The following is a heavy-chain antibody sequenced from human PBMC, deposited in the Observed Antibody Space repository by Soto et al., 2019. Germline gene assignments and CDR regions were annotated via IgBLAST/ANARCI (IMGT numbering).Heavy chain of an antibody. CDR2: IYYSGST. CDR3: ARDFSYYDSSGNWFDP. D-gene: IGHD3-22*01. J-gene: IGHJ5*02. Sequence: SETLSLTCTVSGGSISSGGYYWGWIRQHPGKGLEWIGYIYYSGSTYYNPSLKSRVTISVDTSKNQFSLKLSSVTAADTAVYYCARDFSYYDSSGNWFDPWGQGTLVTVSS. V-gene: IGHV4-31*03. CDR1: GGSISSGGYY.